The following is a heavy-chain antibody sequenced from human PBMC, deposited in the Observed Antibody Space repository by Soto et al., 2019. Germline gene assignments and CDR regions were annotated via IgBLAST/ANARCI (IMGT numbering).Heavy chain of an antibody. Sequence: GGSLRLSCAASGFTFSDYYMSWIRQAPGKGLEWVSYISSSGSTIYYADSVKGRFTISRDNAKNSLYLQMNSLRAEDTAVYYCARAGVSASAVPYYFDYWGQGTLVTVSS. V-gene: IGHV3-11*01. CDR2: ISSSGSTI. D-gene: IGHD7-27*01. CDR3: ARAGVSASAVPYYFDY. J-gene: IGHJ4*02. CDR1: GFTFSDYY.